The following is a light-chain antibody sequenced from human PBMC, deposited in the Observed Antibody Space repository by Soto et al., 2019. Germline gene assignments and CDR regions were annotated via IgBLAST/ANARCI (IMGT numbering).Light chain of an antibody. V-gene: IGKV1-39*01. J-gene: IGKJ2*01. CDR3: QQNYNVPYT. CDR1: PSIGSY. CDR2: AAD. Sequence: DVKLTQSPSSLYASVGDTVTITCRASPSIGSYLNWYQHKPGSAPKLLVFAADTLKSGVPSRFSGSGFNREFTLTATSLQPDDFATYYCQQNYNVPYTFGQGTRLE.